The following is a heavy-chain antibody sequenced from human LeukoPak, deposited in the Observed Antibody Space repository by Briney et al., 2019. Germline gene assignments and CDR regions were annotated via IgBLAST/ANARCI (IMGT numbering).Heavy chain of an antibody. Sequence: SETLSLTCAVYGGSFSGYYWSWIRQPPGKGLEWIGEINHSGSTNYNPSLKSRVTISVDTSKNQFSLKVSSVTAADTGVYYCASKSTDHGELRFDYWGQGTLVTVST. CDR2: INHSGST. D-gene: IGHD4-17*01. CDR1: GGSFSGYY. CDR3: ASKSTDHGELRFDY. V-gene: IGHV4-34*01. J-gene: IGHJ4*02.